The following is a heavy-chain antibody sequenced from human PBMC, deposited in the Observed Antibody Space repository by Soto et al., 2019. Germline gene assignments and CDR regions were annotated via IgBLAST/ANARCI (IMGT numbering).Heavy chain of an antibody. V-gene: IGHV4-59*12. CDR1: GSSMSDYY. CDR2: IYHTGTT. J-gene: IGHJ5*02. Sequence: SETLSLTCHVSGSSMSDYYWSWIRQSPGKGLEWFGYIYHTGTTNYNPSLKSRVTMSIDTSSNQFSLRVRSVTAADTAVYYCSTGYSSSPNNWFDPWGKGTLVTVSS. D-gene: IGHD6-6*01. CDR3: STGYSSSPNNWFDP.